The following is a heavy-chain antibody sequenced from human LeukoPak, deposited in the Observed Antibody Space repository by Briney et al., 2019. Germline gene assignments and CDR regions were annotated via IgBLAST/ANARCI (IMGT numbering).Heavy chain of an antibody. Sequence: GESLKISCKGSGYSFTTYWIGWVRQMPGKGLEWMGIINPADSDTRYSPSFQGQVTISADKSISTAYLQWSSLKASDTAMYYCARLYSYYYYYMDVWGKGTTVTVSS. CDR1: GYSFTTYW. CDR2: INPADSDT. V-gene: IGHV5-51*01. D-gene: IGHD4-11*01. CDR3: ARLYSYYYYYMDV. J-gene: IGHJ6*03.